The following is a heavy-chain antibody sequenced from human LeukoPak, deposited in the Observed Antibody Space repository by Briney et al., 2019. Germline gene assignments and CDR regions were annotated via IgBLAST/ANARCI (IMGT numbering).Heavy chain of an antibody. J-gene: IGHJ4*02. CDR3: ARANSGYDSFDY. CDR2: IYSGGST. V-gene: IGHV3-53*01. Sequence: GGSLRLSCAASGFTVSSNYMSWVRRAPGKGLEWVSIIYSGGSTYYADSVKGRFTISRDNSKNTLYLQMNSLRAEDTAVYYCARANSGYDSFDYWGQGTLVTVSS. D-gene: IGHD5-12*01. CDR1: GFTVSSNY.